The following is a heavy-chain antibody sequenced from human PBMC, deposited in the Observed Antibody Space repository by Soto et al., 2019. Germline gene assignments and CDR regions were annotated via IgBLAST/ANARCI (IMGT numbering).Heavy chain of an antibody. Sequence: QVQLVHSGAEVKMPGSSVMLSCKASGGTLTSFTLPWGRQSPGKGLVWVGRILPNVGRPDYAQKFQGRVTITADKSASPASMELKSLRSADTAMYFCARGDDICALDKWGQGTLVIVSS. D-gene: IGHD2-2*01. V-gene: IGHV1-69*08. J-gene: IGHJ4*02. CDR3: ARGDDICALDK. CDR1: GGTLTSFT. CDR2: ILPNVGRP.